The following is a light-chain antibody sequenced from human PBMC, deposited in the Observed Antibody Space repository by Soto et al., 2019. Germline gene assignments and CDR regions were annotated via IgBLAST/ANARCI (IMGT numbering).Light chain of an antibody. J-gene: IGLJ3*02. Sequence: NFMLTQPHSVSESPGKTVTISCTRSSGSIASKYVQWYQQRPGSSPTTVIYEDNQRPSGVPVRFSGSIDSSSNSASLTISGLKTEDEADYYCQSYDSSNWVFGGGTKVTVL. CDR2: EDN. CDR1: SGSIASKY. CDR3: QSYDSSNWV. V-gene: IGLV6-57*01.